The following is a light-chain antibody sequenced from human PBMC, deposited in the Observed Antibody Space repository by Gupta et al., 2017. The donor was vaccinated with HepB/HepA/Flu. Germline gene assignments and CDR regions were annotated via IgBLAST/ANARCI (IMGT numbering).Light chain of an antibody. CDR1: NSNIGSKT. CDR2: NNN. J-gene: IGLJ2*01. Sequence: QSVLTPPPSASVTPGQRVSISCSGSNSNIGSKTVNWYQQLPGTAPKLLISNNNQRPSGVPDRFSGSKSGTSASLAISGLQAEDEADYYCAAWDASLKSVLFGGGTKLTVL. V-gene: IGLV1-44*01. CDR3: AAWDASLKSVL.